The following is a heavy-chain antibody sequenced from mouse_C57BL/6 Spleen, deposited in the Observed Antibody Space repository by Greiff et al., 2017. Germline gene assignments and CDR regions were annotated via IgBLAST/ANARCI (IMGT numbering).Heavy chain of an antibody. Sequence: QVQLQQSGPGLVQPSQCLSISCTASGFSLTSYGVHWVRQSPGKGLEWLGVIWGGGSTDYNAAFISRLSISKDNSTSHVFFKMNSLQADDTAIYYCARIDRGYFDVWGTGTTLTVSS. D-gene: IGHD2-14*01. CDR3: ARIDRGYFDV. V-gene: IGHV2-2*01. CDR2: IWGGGST. J-gene: IGHJ1*03. CDR1: GFSLTSYG.